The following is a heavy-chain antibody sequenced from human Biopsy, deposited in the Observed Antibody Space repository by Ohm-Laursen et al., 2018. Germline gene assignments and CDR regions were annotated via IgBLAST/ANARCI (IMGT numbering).Heavy chain of an antibody. CDR1: GGSISNNNYY. CDR3: ARDYDTSGYYYVS. D-gene: IGHD3-22*01. Sequence: GTLSLTCAVSGGSISNNNYYWGWIRQPPGKGLEWIGSIFYRGSTHYKPSLKSRVDISVDTSKNQFSLKLNSVTAADTAVYYCARDYDTSGYYYVSWGQGTLVTVSS. J-gene: IGHJ5*02. V-gene: IGHV4-39*01. CDR2: IFYRGST.